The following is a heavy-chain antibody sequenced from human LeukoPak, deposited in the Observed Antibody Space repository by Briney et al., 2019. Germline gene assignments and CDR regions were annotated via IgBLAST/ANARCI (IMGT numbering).Heavy chain of an antibody. V-gene: IGHV1-69*13. Sequence: SVKVSCKASRGTLSSYAISWVRQAPGQGLEWMGGIIPIFGTANYAQKFQGRVTITADESTSTAYMERSSLRSEDTAVYYCARDYDFWSGYYTSRDYYYYMDVWGKGTTVTVSS. D-gene: IGHD3-3*01. J-gene: IGHJ6*03. CDR3: ARDYDFWSGYYTSRDYYYYMDV. CDR1: RGTLSSYA. CDR2: IIPIFGTA.